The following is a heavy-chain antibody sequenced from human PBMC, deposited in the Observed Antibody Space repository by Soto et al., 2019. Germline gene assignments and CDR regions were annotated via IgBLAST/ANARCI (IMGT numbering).Heavy chain of an antibody. J-gene: IGHJ3*01. CDR1: GFTFGNDA. D-gene: IGHD3-22*01. CDR2: ISFNSGSI. V-gene: IGHV3-9*01. CDR3: ARAGLYDTSGLDSAFHV. Sequence: PGGSLRLCCAASGFTFGNDAMHWVRQVPGKGVEWVSGISFNSGSIGYADSVKGRFTISRDNAKKSLFLQMNSLRPEDTALYYCARAGLYDTSGLDSAFHVWGRGTTVTVSS.